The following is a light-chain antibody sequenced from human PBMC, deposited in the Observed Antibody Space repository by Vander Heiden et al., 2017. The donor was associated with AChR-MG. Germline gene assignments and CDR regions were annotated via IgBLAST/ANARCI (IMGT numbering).Light chain of an antibody. CDR1: KLGDKY. CDR3: QAWDSSTAV. J-gene: IGLJ2*01. CDR2: QDN. V-gene: IGLV3-1*01. Sequence: SYDLTQPHSVSVSPGQTASITCSGDKLGDKYACWYQQKPGQSPVLVIYQDNKRPSGIPERFSGSSSGNTATLTISGTQAMDEADYYCQAWDSSTAVFGGGTKLTVL.